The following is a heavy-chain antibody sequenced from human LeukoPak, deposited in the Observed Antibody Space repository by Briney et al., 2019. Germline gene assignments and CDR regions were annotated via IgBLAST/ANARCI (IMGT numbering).Heavy chain of an antibody. Sequence: ASVKVSCKASGYTFTGYYMHWVRQAPGQGLEWMGWINPHSGDTNYAQKFQGRVTVTRDTSISTAYMDLSGLTSDDTAVYYCARTAFQFGDYFYYMDVWGQGTTVTVSS. D-gene: IGHD3-3*02. CDR2: INPHSGDT. V-gene: IGHV1-2*02. CDR3: ARTAFQFGDYFYYMDV. J-gene: IGHJ6*03. CDR1: GYTFTGYY.